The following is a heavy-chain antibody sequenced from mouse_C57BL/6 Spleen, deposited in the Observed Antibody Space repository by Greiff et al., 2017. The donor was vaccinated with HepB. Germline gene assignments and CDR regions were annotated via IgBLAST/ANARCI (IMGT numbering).Heavy chain of an antibody. D-gene: IGHD2-3*01. Sequence: EVQLVESGPGLVKPSQSLSLTCSVTGYSITSGYSWNWIRQFPGNKLEWMGYISYDGSNNYNPSLKNRIAITRATSKNQFFLKLNSVTTEDTATYYCARESMMASWFAYWGQGTLVTVSA. J-gene: IGHJ3*01. V-gene: IGHV3-6*01. CDR1: GYSITSGYS. CDR3: ARESMMASWFAY. CDR2: ISYDGSN.